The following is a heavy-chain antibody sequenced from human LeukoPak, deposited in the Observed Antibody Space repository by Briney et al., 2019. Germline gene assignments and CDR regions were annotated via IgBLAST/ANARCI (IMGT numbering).Heavy chain of an antibody. CDR1: GGSINFDY. V-gene: IGHV4-59*08. CDR2: IYYTGSS. D-gene: IGHD3-3*01. J-gene: IGHJ4*02. Sequence: SETLSLTCTVSGGSINFDYWNWSRQSPGKGLEWIGYIYYTGSSDYNPCLKSRVTMSVDTSKSQFSPNLTSVTASDTAVYYCARQSRHYDVWTGYYPYLDSWGQGTLVTVSS. CDR3: ARQSRHYDVWTGYYPYLDS.